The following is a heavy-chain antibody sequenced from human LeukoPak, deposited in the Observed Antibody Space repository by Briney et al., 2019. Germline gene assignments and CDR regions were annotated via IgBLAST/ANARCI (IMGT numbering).Heavy chain of an antibody. J-gene: IGHJ4*02. CDR1: GYTFTSYD. V-gene: IGHV1-2*06. CDR2: INPNSGGT. CDR3: ARASNMVRGVQPAKFDY. Sequence: ASVKVSCKASGYTFTSYDINWVRQATGQGLEWMGRINPNSGGTNYAQKFQGRVTVTRDTSISTAYMELSRLRSDDTAVYYCARASNMVRGVQPAKFDYWGQGTLVTVSS. D-gene: IGHD3-10*01.